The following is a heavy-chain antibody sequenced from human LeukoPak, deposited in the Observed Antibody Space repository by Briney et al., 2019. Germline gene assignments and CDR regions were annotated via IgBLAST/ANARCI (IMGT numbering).Heavy chain of an antibody. Sequence: GGSLRLSCRASGFTFSNYAINWVRRAPAKGLERVAAISYDGSDIAYADSVRGRFTISRDNPKSTLYLQMNSLRAEDTAVYYCAKDQVKSVPAALYYYYYMDVWGKGTTVTISS. CDR1: GFTFSNYA. V-gene: IGHV3-30*18. D-gene: IGHD2-2*01. CDR3: AKDQVKSVPAALYYYYYMDV. CDR2: ISYDGSDI. J-gene: IGHJ6*03.